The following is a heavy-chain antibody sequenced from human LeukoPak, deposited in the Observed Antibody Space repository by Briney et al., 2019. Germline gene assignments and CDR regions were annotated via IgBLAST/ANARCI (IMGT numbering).Heavy chain of an antibody. CDR3: ARGYCSGGSCYSLGSRDRLPLDS. CDR1: GASFSDYY. J-gene: IGHJ4*02. CDR2: ISHSGIT. D-gene: IGHD2-15*01. Sequence: PSETLSLTCAVYGASFSDYYWVWIRQSPKKGLEWIGEISHSGITNYNPSLKSRVTISVDTSKQQFSLRMTSVTAADAAVYYCARGYCSGGSCYSLGSRDRLPLDSWGQGTLVTVSS. V-gene: IGHV4-34*01.